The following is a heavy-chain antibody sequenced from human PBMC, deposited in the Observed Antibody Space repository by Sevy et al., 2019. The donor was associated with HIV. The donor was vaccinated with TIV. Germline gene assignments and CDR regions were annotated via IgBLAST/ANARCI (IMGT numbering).Heavy chain of an antibody. CDR3: ARAPTDFWTGGMAV. CDR1: GYAFTGYY. Sequence: ASVKVSCKASGYAFTGYYIHWVRQAPGQGLEWMGRINPISGGTDDSQKFQGRVTMTRDTPISTAYMDVGRLTSDDTAVYYCARAPTDFWTGGMAVWGQGTVVTVSS. D-gene: IGHD3-3*01. CDR2: INPISGGT. J-gene: IGHJ6*02. V-gene: IGHV1-2*06.